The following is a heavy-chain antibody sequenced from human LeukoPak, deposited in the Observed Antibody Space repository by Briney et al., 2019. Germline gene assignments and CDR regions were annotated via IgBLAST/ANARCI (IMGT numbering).Heavy chain of an antibody. CDR3: ARLDNGYSSWGYYYYYMDV. V-gene: IGHV4-4*09. D-gene: IGHD6-13*01. Sequence: SETLSLICTVSGGSISSYYWSWIRQPPGKGLEWIGYIYTSGSTNYNPSLKSRVTISVDTSKNQFSLKLSSVTAADTAVYYCARLDNGYSSWGYYYYYMDVWGKGTTVTVSS. J-gene: IGHJ6*03. CDR2: IYTSGST. CDR1: GGSISSYY.